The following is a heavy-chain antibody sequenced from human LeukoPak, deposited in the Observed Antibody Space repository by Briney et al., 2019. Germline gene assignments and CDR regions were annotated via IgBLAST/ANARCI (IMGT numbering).Heavy chain of an antibody. CDR3: VGLACGSMTSCATVDY. Sequence: GGSLRLSCAASGFTFSSYSMRWVRQAPGKGLGWVSPINANGSSTSYADSVKGRFIISRDNAKNTLSLQMNSLRAEDTAVFYCVGLACGSMTSCATVDYWGQGTLVTVSS. J-gene: IGHJ4*02. CDR1: GFTFSSYS. D-gene: IGHD2-2*01. CDR2: INANGSST. V-gene: IGHV3-74*01.